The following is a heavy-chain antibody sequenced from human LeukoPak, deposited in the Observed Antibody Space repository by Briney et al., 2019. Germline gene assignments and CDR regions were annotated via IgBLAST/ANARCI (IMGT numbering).Heavy chain of an antibody. D-gene: IGHD3-22*01. J-gene: IGHJ5*02. Sequence: PGGSLRLSCAASGFTFSSYGMHWVRQAPGKGLEWVAVIWYDGSNKYYADSVKGRFTISRDNSKNTLYLQMNSLRAEDTAVYYCARDLVADSSGPYPPWFDPWGQGTLVTVSS. CDR3: ARDLVADSSGPYPPWFDP. CDR1: GFTFSSYG. CDR2: IWYDGSNK. V-gene: IGHV3-33*01.